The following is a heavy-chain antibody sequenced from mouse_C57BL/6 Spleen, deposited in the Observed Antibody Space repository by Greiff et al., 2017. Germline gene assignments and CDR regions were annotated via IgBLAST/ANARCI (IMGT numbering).Heavy chain of an antibody. V-gene: IGHV5-4*01. J-gene: IGHJ2*01. CDR2: ISDGGSYT. CDR3: ARDGDYFDY. CDR1: GFTFSSYA. Sequence: EVQGMESGGGLVKPGGSLKLSCAASGFTFSSYAMSWVRQTPEKRLEWVATISDGGSYTYYPDNVKGRFTISRDNAKNNLYLQMSHLKSEDTAMYYCARDGDYFDYWGQGTTLTVSS.